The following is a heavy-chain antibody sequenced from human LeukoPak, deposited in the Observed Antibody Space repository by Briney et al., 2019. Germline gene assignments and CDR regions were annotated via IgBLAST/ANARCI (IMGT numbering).Heavy chain of an antibody. CDR3: AREGPSFWSGPDYGMDV. V-gene: IGHV4-61*01. D-gene: IGHD3-3*01. CDR2: IYYSGST. CDR1: GGSVSSGSYY. J-gene: IGHJ6*02. Sequence: KASETLSLTCTVSGGSVSSGSYYWSWIRQPPGKGLEWIGYIYYSGSTNYNPSLKSRVTISVDTSKNQFSLKLSSVTAADTAVYYCAREGPSFWSGPDYGMDVWGQGTTVTVSS.